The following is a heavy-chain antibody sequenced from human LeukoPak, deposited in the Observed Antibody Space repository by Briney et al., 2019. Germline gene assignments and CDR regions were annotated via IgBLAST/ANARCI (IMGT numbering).Heavy chain of an antibody. CDR2: IRNDNGNR. CDR1: GYTFRDYG. CDR3: ARVTKKIGQEVTWHDP. J-gene: IGHJ5*02. Sequence: GASVKVPCKTSGYTFRDYGITWVRQAPGQGLEWMGWIRNDNGNREYAQKIQGRVTMTRDTSTSTAYMELRSLTSDDTAVYYCARVTKKIGQEVTWHDPWGQGTRVTVSS. D-gene: IGHD2-21*02. V-gene: IGHV1-18*01.